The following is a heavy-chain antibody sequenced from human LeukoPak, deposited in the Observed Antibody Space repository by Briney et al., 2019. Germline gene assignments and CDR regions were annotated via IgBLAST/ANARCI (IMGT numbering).Heavy chain of an antibody. CDR1: GGSVSSGSYY. V-gene: IGHV4-61*01. Sequence: PSETLSLTCTVSGGSVSSGSYYWGWIRQPPGKGLEWIGYIYSSGHTNYNPSLKNRDTISVDTSKNQFSLNLTSVTAADTAVCYCARHFSGAEAPLPFDYWGQGTLVTVSS. CDR2: IYSSGHT. J-gene: IGHJ4*02. D-gene: IGHD3-3*02. CDR3: ARHFSGAEAPLPFDY.